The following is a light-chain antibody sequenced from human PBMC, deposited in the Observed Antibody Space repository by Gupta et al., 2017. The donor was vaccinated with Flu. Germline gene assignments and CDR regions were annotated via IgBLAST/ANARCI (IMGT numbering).Light chain of an antibody. J-gene: IGKJ1*01. CDR1: QSVGSSY. CDR3: QQYGSSQT. CDR2: GAS. V-gene: IGKV3-20*01. Sequence: PGILSLSPGERATLSCKASQSVGSSYLAWYQQKPGQAPRLLIYGASDTATGTPDRFSGRGSGTDFTLTISRLEPEGFVVYYCQQYGSSQTFGQGTKVEIK.